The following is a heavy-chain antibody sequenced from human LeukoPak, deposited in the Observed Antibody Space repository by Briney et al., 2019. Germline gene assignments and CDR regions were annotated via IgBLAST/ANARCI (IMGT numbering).Heavy chain of an antibody. D-gene: IGHD5-18*01. Sequence: SETLSLTCAVSGGSISSISSNNWDWIRQPPGKGLELIAAIHYTGSTYYNPPFMSRVTISVDTSKNQFSLKLNSLTATDTAVYYCARLPTGYPNWFDTWGQGILVTVSS. CDR1: GGSISSISSNN. V-gene: IGHV4-39*01. J-gene: IGHJ5*02. CDR3: ARLPTGYPNWFDT. CDR2: IHYTGST.